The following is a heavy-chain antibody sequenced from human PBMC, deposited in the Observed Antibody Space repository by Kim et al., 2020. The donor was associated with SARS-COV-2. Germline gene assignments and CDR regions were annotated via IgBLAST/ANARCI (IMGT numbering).Heavy chain of an antibody. V-gene: IGHV3-73*01. CDR3: TSQRGWYGEEDYFDY. D-gene: IGHD3-10*01. J-gene: IGHJ4*02. Sequence: AAVKGRFTIYRDDSKNTAYLQMNSRKTEDTAVYYCTSQRGWYGEEDYFDYWGQGTLVTVSS.